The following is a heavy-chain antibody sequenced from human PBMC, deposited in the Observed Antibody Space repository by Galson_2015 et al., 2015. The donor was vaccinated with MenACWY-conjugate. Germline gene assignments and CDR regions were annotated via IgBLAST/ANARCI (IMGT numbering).Heavy chain of an antibody. D-gene: IGHD1-20*01. CDR1: GYSFTSYW. CDR3: ARHRTGPYNWNEVVYFDY. CDR2: IYPGDSDT. V-gene: IGHV5-51*01. Sequence: QSGAEVTKPGESLTISCKGSGYSFTSYWIGWVRQMPGKGLEWMGIIYPGDSDTSYSPSFQGQVTISADKSISTAYLQWSSLKASDTAMYYCARHRTGPYNWNEVVYFDYWGQGTLVTVSS. J-gene: IGHJ4*02.